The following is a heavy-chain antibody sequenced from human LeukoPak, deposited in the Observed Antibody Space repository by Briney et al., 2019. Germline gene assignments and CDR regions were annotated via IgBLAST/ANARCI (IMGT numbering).Heavy chain of an antibody. CDR1: GFSFRDYY. V-gene: IGHV3-11*03. CDR3: ARHYYDSRYPTSGYYMDV. CDR2: ISNSGTDT. Sequence: GGSLRLSCEGSGFSFRDYYMSCIRQTPGQGLEWVSYISNSGTDTNYADSVKGRFTISRDNAKNSLYLQMNSLRAEDTALYYCARHYYDSRYPTSGYYMDVWGKGTTVTVSS. D-gene: IGHD3-22*01. J-gene: IGHJ6*03.